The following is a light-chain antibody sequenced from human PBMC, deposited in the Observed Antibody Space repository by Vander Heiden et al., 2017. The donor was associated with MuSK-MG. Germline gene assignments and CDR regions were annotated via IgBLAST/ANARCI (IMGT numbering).Light chain of an antibody. CDR2: QDS. V-gene: IGLV3-1*01. CDR1: KLGDKY. CDR3: QAWDSRTAV. Sequence: SYELTQPPSVPVYPAQTASITCSGDKLGDKYACCYQQKPGQSPVLVIYQDSKRPSGIPERFSGSNSGNTATLTISGTQAMDEADYYCQAWDSRTAVFGGGTKLTVL. J-gene: IGLJ2*01.